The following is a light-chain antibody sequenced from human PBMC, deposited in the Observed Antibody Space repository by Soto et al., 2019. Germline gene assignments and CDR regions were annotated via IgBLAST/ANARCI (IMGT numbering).Light chain of an antibody. J-gene: IGKJ1*01. Sequence: EIVLTLSPGTLSLSPWERATLSCMASQTISGTLAWYQQKPGQAPRLLIYGASRRDNGIPNRFSGSGSGTDFNIKIRSLEPEDFAVYYCQQYGNSLKKFGQGTKVDIK. CDR2: GAS. V-gene: IGKV3-20*01. CDR3: QQYGNSLKK. CDR1: QTISGT.